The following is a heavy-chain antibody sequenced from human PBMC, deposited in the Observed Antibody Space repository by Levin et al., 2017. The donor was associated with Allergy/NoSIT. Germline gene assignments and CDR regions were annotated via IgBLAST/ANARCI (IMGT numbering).Heavy chain of an antibody. D-gene: IGHD2-2*02. V-gene: IGHV1-69*13. J-gene: IGHJ6*02. CDR3: AREDIVVVPAAIPYYYYYGMDV. CDR2: IIPIFGTA. Sequence: ASVKVSCKASGGTFSSYAISWVRQAPGQGLEWMGGIIPIFGTANYAQKFQGRVTITADESTSTAYMELSSLRSEDTAVYYCAREDIVVVPAAIPYYYYYGMDVWGQGTTVTVSS. CDR1: GGTFSSYA.